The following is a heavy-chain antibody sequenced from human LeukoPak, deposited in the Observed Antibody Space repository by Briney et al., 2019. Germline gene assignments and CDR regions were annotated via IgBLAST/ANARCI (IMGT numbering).Heavy chain of an antibody. J-gene: IGHJ4*02. Sequence: GASVRSPCRDFGTPLTTTIITWFGQPPDQGLGWLEKFTPMGGRTNYAQEFQGRVTMTRDTSTSTVYMELSSLRSEDTAVYYCARGGFAGFLPDSSGYYYSGWGQGTLVTVSS. V-gene: IGHV1-46*02. CDR2: FTPMGGRT. CDR1: GTPLTTT. D-gene: IGHD3-22*01. CDR3: ARGGFAGFLPDSSGYYYSG.